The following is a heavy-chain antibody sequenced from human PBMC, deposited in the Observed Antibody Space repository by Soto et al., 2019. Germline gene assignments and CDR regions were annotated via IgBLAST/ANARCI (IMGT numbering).Heavy chain of an antibody. CDR2: TVVGSGNT. J-gene: IGHJ3*02. Sequence: GASVKVSCNTSGFTFSNSAVQWVRQARGQRLEWMGWTVVGSGNTRYAQKLHERVTITRYMTTGTAYMQLSSLTSEDTAVYYCAAELYSGGSCCSFDIWGQGTTVTVSS. CDR3: AAELYSGGSCCSFDI. CDR1: GFTFSNSA. D-gene: IGHD2-15*01. V-gene: IGHV1-58*01.